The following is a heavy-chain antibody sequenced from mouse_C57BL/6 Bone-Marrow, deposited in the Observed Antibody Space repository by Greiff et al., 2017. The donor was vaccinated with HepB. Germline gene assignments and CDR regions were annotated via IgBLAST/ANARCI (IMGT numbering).Heavy chain of an antibody. V-gene: IGHV1-22*01. CDR1: GYTFTDYN. D-gene: IGHD1-1*01. CDR3: ARYYYGSSQAWFAY. CDR2: INPNNGGT. Sequence: VQLQQSGPELVKPGASVKMSCKASGYTFTDYNMHWVKQSHGKSLEWIGYINPNNGGTSYNQKFKGKATLTVNKSSSTAYMELRSLTSEDSAVYYCARYYYGSSQAWFAYWGQGTLVTVSA. J-gene: IGHJ3*01.